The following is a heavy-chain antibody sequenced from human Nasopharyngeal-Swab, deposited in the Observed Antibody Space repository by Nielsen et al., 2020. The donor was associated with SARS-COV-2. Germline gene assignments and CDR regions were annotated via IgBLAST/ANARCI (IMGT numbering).Heavy chain of an antibody. CDR2: IHSDGNT. CDR3: ASRGAATDPSTRDLPYSRRTFDL. Sequence: GESLKISCAASGFTVSSSYMSWVRQAPGKGLEWVSTIHSDGNTYFADSVRGRFSSYRDNYRNTLSLEMSSLRAEDTAVYYCASRGAATDPSTRDLPYSRRTFDLWGRGTLVTVSS. V-gene: IGHV3-53*01. CDR1: GFTVSSSY. D-gene: IGHD6-13*01. J-gene: IGHJ2*01.